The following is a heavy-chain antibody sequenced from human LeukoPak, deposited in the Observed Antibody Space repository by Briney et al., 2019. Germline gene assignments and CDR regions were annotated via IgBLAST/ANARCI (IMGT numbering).Heavy chain of an antibody. CDR1: GFIFSNYW. J-gene: IGHJ4*02. CDR2: INSDGSAT. CDR3: ARGSYYGSGTYYSPSSY. D-gene: IGHD3-10*01. V-gene: IGHV3-74*01. Sequence: GGPLRLSCAASGFIFSNYWMHWVRQAPGKGLVWVSRINSDGSATTYADSVKGRFTLSRDSAKNTLYLQMNSVRAEDSAVYYCARGSYYGSGTYYSPSSYWGQGTRVTVSS.